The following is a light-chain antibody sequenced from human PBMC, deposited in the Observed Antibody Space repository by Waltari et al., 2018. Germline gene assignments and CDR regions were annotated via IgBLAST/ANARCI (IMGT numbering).Light chain of an antibody. Sequence: QSVLTQPPSASGTPGQRVTISCSGSRSNIGSNYVYWYQQLPGTAPKLLIYRNNQRPSGVPDRFSGSNSGTSASLAISGLQSEDEADYYCMTWHISAVVFGGGTKLTVL. V-gene: IGLV1-47*01. CDR3: MTWHISAVV. J-gene: IGLJ2*01. CDR1: RSNIGSNY. CDR2: RNN.